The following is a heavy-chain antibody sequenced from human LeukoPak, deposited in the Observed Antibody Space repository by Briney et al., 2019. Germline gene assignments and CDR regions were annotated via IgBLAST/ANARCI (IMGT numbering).Heavy chain of an antibody. CDR1: GYTFTSYG. Sequence: ASVKVSCKASGYTFTSYGISWVRQAPGQGLEWMGWISAYNGNTNYAQKLQGRVTMTTDTSTSTAYMELRSLRSDDTAVYYCARVRGDIVVVPAAIRNWFDPWGQGTLVTVSS. V-gene: IGHV1-18*01. J-gene: IGHJ5*02. CDR2: ISAYNGNT. CDR3: ARVRGDIVVVPAAIRNWFDP. D-gene: IGHD2-2*01.